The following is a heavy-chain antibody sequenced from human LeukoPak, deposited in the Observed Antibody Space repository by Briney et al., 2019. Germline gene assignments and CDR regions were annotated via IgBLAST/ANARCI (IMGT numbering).Heavy chain of an antibody. J-gene: IGHJ4*02. V-gene: IGHV3-7*01. CDR2: IKQDGSEK. CDR1: GFTFSSYW. Sequence: GGSLRLSCAASGFTFSSYWMSWVRQAPGKGLEWVANIKQDGSEKYYVDSVKGRFTISRDNSKNTLYLQMNSLRAEDTAVYYCARDSEVTDYDSSYYFDYWGQGTLVTVSS. D-gene: IGHD3-22*01. CDR3: ARDSEVTDYDSSYYFDY.